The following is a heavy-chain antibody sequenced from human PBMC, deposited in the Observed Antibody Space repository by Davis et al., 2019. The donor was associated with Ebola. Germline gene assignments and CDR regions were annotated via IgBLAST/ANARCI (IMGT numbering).Heavy chain of an antibody. Sequence: AASVKVSCKASGYTFTGYYMHWVRQAPGQGLEWMGWINPNSGGTNYAQKFQGRVTMTTDTSTSTAYMELRSLRSDDTAVYYCARDSTHYGDFAFDIWGQGTMVTVSS. J-gene: IGHJ3*02. CDR3: ARDSTHYGDFAFDI. D-gene: IGHD4-17*01. CDR1: GYTFTGYY. CDR2: INPNSGGT. V-gene: IGHV1-2*02.